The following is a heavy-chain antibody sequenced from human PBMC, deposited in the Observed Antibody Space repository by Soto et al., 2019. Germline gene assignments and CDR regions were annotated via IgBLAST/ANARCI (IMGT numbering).Heavy chain of an antibody. Sequence: EVQLLESGGGVVQPGGSLRLSCAGSGFTFGIYAINWVRQAPGKGLEWVAAVSGSGSGTYRADSVKGRFSISRDNSRNTVYLQMNSLRAEDTAIYYCARAGRGVPGDLWDYWGQGTLVTVSS. V-gene: IGHV3-23*01. CDR1: GFTFGIYA. J-gene: IGHJ4*02. D-gene: IGHD2-21*02. CDR3: ARAGRGVPGDLWDY. CDR2: VSGSGSGT.